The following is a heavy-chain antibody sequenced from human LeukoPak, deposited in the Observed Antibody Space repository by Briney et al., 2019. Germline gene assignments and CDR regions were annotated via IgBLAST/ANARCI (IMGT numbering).Heavy chain of an antibody. CDR1: GFTFSSYW. Sequence: GGSLRLSCAASGFTFSSYWMHWVRQAPGKGLVWDSRINSDGSSTSYADSVKGRFTISRDNAKNTLYLQTNSLRAEDTAVYYCARDGAAAGPDYWGQGTLVTVSS. CDR3: ARDGAAAGPDY. J-gene: IGHJ4*02. CDR2: INSDGSST. D-gene: IGHD6-13*01. V-gene: IGHV3-74*01.